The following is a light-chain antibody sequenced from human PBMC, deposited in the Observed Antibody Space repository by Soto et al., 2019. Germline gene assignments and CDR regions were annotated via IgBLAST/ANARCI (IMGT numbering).Light chain of an antibody. V-gene: IGKV1-39*01. CDR1: QSISSY. CDR3: QQSYSTPGGT. J-gene: IGKJ1*01. CDR2: AAS. Sequence: DIQMTQSPSSLSASVGDRVTITCRASQSISSYLNWYQQKPGKAPKLLIYAASILQSGVPSRFSGSGSGTDFTLTISSLQPEDFATYYCQQSYSTPGGTFGQGTKVEIK.